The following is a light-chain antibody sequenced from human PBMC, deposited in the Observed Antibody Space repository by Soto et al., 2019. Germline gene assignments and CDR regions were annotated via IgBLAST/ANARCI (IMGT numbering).Light chain of an antibody. V-gene: IGLV1-51*01. J-gene: IGLJ2*01. CDR1: SSNIGNNF. CDR3: ATWESSLSIGV. CDR2: DNN. Sequence: QSALTQPPSVSAAPGQKVTISCSGSSSNIGNNFVSWYQQLPGTAPKLLIYDNNKRPSGIPDRFSGSKSGTSATLGITGLQSGDEADYYCATWESSLSIGVFGGGTKLTVL.